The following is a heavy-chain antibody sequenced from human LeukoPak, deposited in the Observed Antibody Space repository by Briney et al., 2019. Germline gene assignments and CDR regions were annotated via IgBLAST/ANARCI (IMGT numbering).Heavy chain of an antibody. CDR2: IYRGGST. V-gene: IGHV3-53*01. CDR3: ARGTYTSGWD. Sequence: GGSLRLSCAASGFTVSSNYMSWVRQAPGKGLEWVSVIYRGGSTHYADSVKGRFTISRDNAKRSLYLQMNSLRVEDTAVYYCARGTYTSGWDWGQGTLVTVSS. J-gene: IGHJ4*02. CDR1: GFTVSSNY. D-gene: IGHD6-19*01.